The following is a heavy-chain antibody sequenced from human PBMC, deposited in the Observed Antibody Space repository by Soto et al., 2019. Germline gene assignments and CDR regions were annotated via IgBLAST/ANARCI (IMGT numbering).Heavy chain of an antibody. J-gene: IGHJ6*02. V-gene: IGHV5-51*01. CDR2: IYPGDSDT. Sequence: GESLKISCKGSGYSFTSYWIGWVRQMPGKGLEWMGIIYPGDSDTRYSPSFQGQVTISADKSISTAYLQWSSLKASDTAMYYCARGATAAAAHVVYYGMDVWGQGTTVTVSS. CDR1: GYSFTSYW. CDR3: ARGATAAAAHVVYYGMDV. D-gene: IGHD6-13*01.